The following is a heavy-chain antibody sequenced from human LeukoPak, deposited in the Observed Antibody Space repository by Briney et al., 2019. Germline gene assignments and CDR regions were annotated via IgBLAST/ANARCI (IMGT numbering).Heavy chain of an antibody. CDR3: ARDVRRDCSGGSCPFDY. CDR2: IYYSGTT. V-gene: IGHV4-39*07. J-gene: IGHJ4*02. Sequence: SETLSLTCTVSGGSISSSTYYWGWIRQPPGKGLEWIGSIYYSGTTYYNPSLKSRVTISVDTSKNQFSLKLSSVTAADTAVYYCARDVRRDCSGGSCPFDYWGQGTLVTVSS. D-gene: IGHD2-15*01. CDR1: GGSISSSTYY.